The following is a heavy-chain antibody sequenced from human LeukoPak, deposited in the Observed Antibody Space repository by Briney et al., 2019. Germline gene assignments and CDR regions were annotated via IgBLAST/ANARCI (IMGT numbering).Heavy chain of an antibody. CDR3: ARDPYSGYDAFDI. CDR1: GGSFSGYY. J-gene: IGHJ3*02. Sequence: SETLSLTCAVYGGSFSGYYWSWIRQPPGKGLEWIGEINHSGSTNYNPSLKSRVTISVDTSKNQISLKLRSVTAADTAVYYCARDPYSGYDAFDIWGQGTMVTVSS. V-gene: IGHV4-34*01. D-gene: IGHD5-12*01. CDR2: INHSGST.